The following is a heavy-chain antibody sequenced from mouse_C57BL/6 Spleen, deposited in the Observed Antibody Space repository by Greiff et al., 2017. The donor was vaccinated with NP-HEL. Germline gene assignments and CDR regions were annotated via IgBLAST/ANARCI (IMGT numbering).Heavy chain of an antibody. CDR1: GYTFTSYG. J-gene: IGHJ4*01. D-gene: IGHD2-12*01. V-gene: IGHV1-81*01. CDR2: IYPRSGNT. Sequence: QVHVKQSGAELARPGASVKLSCKASGYTFTSYGISWVKQRTGQGLEWIGEIYPRSGNTYYNEKFKGKATLTADKSSSTAYMELRSLTSEDSAVYFCARDYRTLYAMDYWGQGTSVTVSS. CDR3: ARDYRTLYAMDY.